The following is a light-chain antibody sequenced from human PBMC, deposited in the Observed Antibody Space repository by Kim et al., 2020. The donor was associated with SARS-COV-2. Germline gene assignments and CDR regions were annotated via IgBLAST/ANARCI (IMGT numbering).Light chain of an antibody. CDR2: SAS. CDR1: QDIRDA. Sequence: ASVGDRVTITCRASQDIRDAGGWYQQKPGKAPKLLIYSASSLQHGVPSRFTGSGSGTDFTLTISSLQPDDFATYYCLQDYNYPLTFGGGTKVDIK. J-gene: IGKJ4*01. V-gene: IGKV1-6*01. CDR3: LQDYNYPLT.